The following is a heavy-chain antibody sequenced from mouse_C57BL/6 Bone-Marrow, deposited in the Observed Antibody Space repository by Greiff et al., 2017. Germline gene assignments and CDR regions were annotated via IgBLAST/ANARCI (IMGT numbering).Heavy chain of an antibody. CDR2: FYPRRGNT. J-gene: IGHJ4*01. V-gene: IGHV1-81*01. CDR1: GYTFTSYG. Sequence: VQLQQSGAELARPGASVKLSCKASGYTFTSYGISWVKQRTGQGLEWIGEFYPRRGNTSYNEKFKGKATLTADQSSGPASLELRRLTSQDSAVFFCARWVWLRGALDYWGKGTSVTVSS. D-gene: IGHD2-2*01. CDR3: ARWVWLRGALDY.